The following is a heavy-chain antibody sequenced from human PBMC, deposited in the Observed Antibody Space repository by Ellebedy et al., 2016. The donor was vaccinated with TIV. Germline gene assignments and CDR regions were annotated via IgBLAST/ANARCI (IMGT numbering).Heavy chain of an antibody. CDR3: AREESGLLWFGEVEYGMDV. J-gene: IGHJ6*02. D-gene: IGHD3-10*01. V-gene: IGHV1-2*02. CDR1: GYTFTGYY. Sequence: ASVKVSCKASGYTFTGYYMHWVRQAPGQGLEWMGWINPNSGGTNYAQKFQGRVTMTRDTSISTAYMELSRLRSDDTAVYYCAREESGLLWFGEVEYGMDVWGQGTTVTVSS. CDR2: INPNSGGT.